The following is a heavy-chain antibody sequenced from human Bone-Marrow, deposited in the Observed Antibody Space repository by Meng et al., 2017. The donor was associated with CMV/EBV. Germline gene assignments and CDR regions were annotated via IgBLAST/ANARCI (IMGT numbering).Heavy chain of an antibody. Sequence: SVKVSCKASGGTFSSYAISWVRQAPGQGLEWMGGIIPILGIANYAQKFQGRVTITADKSTSTAYMELSSLRSEDTAVYYCAREPIKSVVVPAAVYGMDVWGQGTTVTGSS. CDR1: GGTFSSYA. CDR2: IIPILGIA. CDR3: AREPIKSVVVPAAVYGMDV. J-gene: IGHJ6*01. V-gene: IGHV1-69*10. D-gene: IGHD2-2*01.